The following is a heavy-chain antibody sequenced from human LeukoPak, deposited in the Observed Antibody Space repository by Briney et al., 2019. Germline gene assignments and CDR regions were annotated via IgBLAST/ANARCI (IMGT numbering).Heavy chain of an antibody. CDR2: ITASGGNT. V-gene: IGHV3-23*01. Sequence: GGSLRLSCAASGFTFSSYAMGWVRQAPGKGLEWVSAITASGGNTYYADSVKGRFTISRDNSKNTLYLQVNSLRAGDTAVYYCAKGNGYSYGRYYFDYWGQGTLVTVSS. J-gene: IGHJ4*02. D-gene: IGHD5-18*01. CDR1: GFTFSSYA. CDR3: AKGNGYSYGRYYFDY.